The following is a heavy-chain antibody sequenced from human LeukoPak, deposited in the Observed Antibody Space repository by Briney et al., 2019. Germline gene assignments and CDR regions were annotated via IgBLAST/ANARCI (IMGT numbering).Heavy chain of an antibody. CDR3: ARTDFWTSGY. J-gene: IGHJ4*02. CDR2: ISAYNGDT. CDR1: GYIFAHNG. D-gene: IGHD3/OR15-3a*01. V-gene: IGHV1-18*01. Sequence: ASVKVSCKTSGYIFAHNGISRVRQAPGQGPEWMGWISAYNGDTNYAQKLQGRVTMTTDTSTSTAYMELRSLRSDDTAVYYCARTDFWTSGYWGQGTLVTVSS.